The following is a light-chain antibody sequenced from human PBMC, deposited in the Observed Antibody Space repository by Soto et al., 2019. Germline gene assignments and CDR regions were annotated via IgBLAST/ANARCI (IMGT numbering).Light chain of an antibody. V-gene: IGKV3-20*01. Sequence: EIVLTQSPGTLYLSPGERATLSCRASQSVSSNYLAWYQQKRGQAPRLLIYAASARATGIPDRFSGSGSGTDFTLTISRLEPEDFAVYFCQLYGSAPPRYTFAQRTKLEIK. CDR1: QSVSSNY. J-gene: IGKJ2*01. CDR3: QLYGSAPPRYT. CDR2: AAS.